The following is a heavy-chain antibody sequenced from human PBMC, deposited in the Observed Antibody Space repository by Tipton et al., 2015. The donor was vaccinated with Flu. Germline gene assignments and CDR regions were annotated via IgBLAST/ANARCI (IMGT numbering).Heavy chain of an antibody. D-gene: IGHD3-16*01. CDR1: GGSFTDYY. CDR2: IHHSGNT. J-gene: IGHJ4*02. V-gene: IGHV4-34*01. Sequence: AGLVKPSETLSLTCAVYGGSFTDYYWSWIRQPPGKGLEWIGEIHHSGNTKYNPSLKSRVTISVDTSKNQFSLKVNSVTAADTAVYYCARGAGYLWEMEYGGQGTLVTVSS. CDR3: ARGAGYLWEMEY.